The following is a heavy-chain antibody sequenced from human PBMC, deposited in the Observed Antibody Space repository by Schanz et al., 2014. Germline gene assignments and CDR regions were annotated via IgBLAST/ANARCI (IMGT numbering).Heavy chain of an antibody. CDR3: ARTASHDVWRGYIPHYAFDL. CDR1: VPTLRAYY. D-gene: IGHD3-3*01. J-gene: IGHJ3*01. Sequence: QVQLVQSGADVKKPGASFPFSFPSPVPTLRAYYIHWIRQAPGQGLEWMGWIDPNSGGTNYAQKFQGRVTMTSDTSITTVYMEVNSLTSDDTAVFYCARTASHDVWRGYIPHYAFDLWGQGTVVIVSS. CDR2: IDPNSGGT. V-gene: IGHV1-2*02.